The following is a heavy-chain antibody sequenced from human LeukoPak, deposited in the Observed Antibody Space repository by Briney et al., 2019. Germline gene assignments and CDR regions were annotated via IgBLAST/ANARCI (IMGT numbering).Heavy chain of an antibody. CDR1: GFTFSSYG. Sequence: GGSLRLSCAASGFTFSSYGMHWVRQAPGKGLEWVAVISYDGSNKYYADSVKGRFTISRDNSKNTLYLQMNSLRAEDTAVYYCARDGSSGYYNWFDPWGQGTLVTVSS. V-gene: IGHV3-30*19. J-gene: IGHJ5*02. CDR3: ARDGSSGYYNWFDP. CDR2: ISYDGSNK. D-gene: IGHD3-22*01.